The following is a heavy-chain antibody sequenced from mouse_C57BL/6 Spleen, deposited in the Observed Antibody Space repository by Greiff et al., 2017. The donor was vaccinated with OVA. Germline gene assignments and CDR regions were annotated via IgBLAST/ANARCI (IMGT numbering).Heavy chain of an antibody. CDR3: ARRGGYYYGSSYFDY. Sequence: VKLQQPGAELVKPGASVKLSCKASGYTFTSYWMQWVKQRPGQGLEWIGEIDPSDSYTNYNQKFKGKATLTVDTSSSTAYMQLSSLTSEDSAVYYCARRGGYYYGSSYFDYWGQGTTLTVSS. CDR1: GYTFTSYW. CDR2: IDPSDSYT. V-gene: IGHV1-50*01. J-gene: IGHJ2*01. D-gene: IGHD1-1*01.